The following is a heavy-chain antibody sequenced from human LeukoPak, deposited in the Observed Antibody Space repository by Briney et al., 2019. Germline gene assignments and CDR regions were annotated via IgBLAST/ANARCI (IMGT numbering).Heavy chain of an antibody. J-gene: IGHJ4*02. CDR1: GVTLSSNY. CDR3: ARDEMITFGGVIVPGYFDY. CDR2: VYSGGST. D-gene: IGHD3-16*02. V-gene: IGHV3-53*01. Sequence: GGSLRLSCAASGVTLSSNYRSWVRQAPGKGLEWVSDVYSGGSTYYADSVKGRFTISRDNSKNTLYLQMNSLRAEDTAVYYCARDEMITFGGVIVPGYFDYWGQGTLVTVSS.